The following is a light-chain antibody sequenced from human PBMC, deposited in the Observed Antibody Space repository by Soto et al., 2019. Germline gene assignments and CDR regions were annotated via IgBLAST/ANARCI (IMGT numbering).Light chain of an antibody. CDR1: SSDVGAYNY. Sequence: QSALTQPDSVSGSLGQSITISCTGTSSDVGAYNYVSWYQQHPDKVPRLIVYDVSNQPSGVSDRFSGSKSGNTASLTISGLQAEDEADYYCMSFTNTPSDVFGPGTKLTVL. CDR2: DVS. CDR3: MSFTNTPSDV. V-gene: IGLV2-14*01. J-gene: IGLJ1*01.